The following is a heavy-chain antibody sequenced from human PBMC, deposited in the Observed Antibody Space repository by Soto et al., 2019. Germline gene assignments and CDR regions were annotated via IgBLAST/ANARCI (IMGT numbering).Heavy chain of an antibody. CDR1: GFTFGDYA. CDR2: IRSKAYGGTT. Sequence: GGSLRLSCTASGFTFGDYAISWFRQGPGKGLGWVGFIRSKAYGGTTEYAASGKGRFTISIDDSKSIAYLKMNSLKTEDTAVYYCTRGPYYDFWSGNDRYYFDYWGQGTLVTVSS. CDR3: TRGPYYDFWSGNDRYYFDY. D-gene: IGHD3-3*01. J-gene: IGHJ4*02. V-gene: IGHV3-49*03.